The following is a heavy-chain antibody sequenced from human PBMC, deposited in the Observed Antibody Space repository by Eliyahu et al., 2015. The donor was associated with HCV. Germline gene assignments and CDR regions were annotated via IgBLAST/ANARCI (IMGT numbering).Heavy chain of an antibody. V-gene: IGHV4-39*01. CDR1: GVPITTRXYY. Sequence: LQLEESGPRLVKPSEALSLTCTVSGVPITTRXYYWVWIRQPPEEGLEVLGSIFFRCSSYYSPSFQSRVSMSIDTAKNEFSLTLTSVTATDTATYYCARLAGLFQYDSRSGFHTGWFGPWGQGILVIVSS. D-gene: IGHD3-3*01. CDR3: ARLAGLFQYDSRSGFHTGWFGP. J-gene: IGHJ5*02. CDR2: IFFRCSS.